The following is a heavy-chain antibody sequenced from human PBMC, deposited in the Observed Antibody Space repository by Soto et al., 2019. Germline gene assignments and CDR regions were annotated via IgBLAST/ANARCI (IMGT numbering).Heavy chain of an antibody. J-gene: IGHJ5*02. CDR2: IYYSGSA. CDR3: ARAVGYCSGGSXNPPGNWFVP. V-gene: IGHV4-31*03. CDR1: GGFVDSGGYY. D-gene: IGHD2-15*01. Sequence: SETLSLTCTVSGGFVDSGGYYWSGIRQHPGRGLECIGSIYYSGSAYYNPSLKSRVTISVDTSKNQFSLRLSSVTAADTAMYYCARAVGYCSGGSXNPPGNWFVPWGQGTLVTVSS.